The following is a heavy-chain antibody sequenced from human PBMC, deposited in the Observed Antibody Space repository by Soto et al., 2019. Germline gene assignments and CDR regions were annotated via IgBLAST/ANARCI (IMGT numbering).Heavy chain of an antibody. CDR1: GFTFSSYA. V-gene: IGHV3-23*01. J-gene: IGHJ4*02. CDR2: ISGSGGST. Sequence: PGGSLRLSCAASGFTFSSYAMSWVRQAPGKGLEWVSAISGSGGSTYYADSVKGRFTISRDNSKNTLYLQMNSLRAEDTAVYYCTKLRTITTGASDCWGQGTLVTVSS. D-gene: IGHD1-1*01. CDR3: TKLRTITTGASDC.